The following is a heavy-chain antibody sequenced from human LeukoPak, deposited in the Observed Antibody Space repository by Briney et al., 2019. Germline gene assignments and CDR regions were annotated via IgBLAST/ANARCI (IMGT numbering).Heavy chain of an antibody. D-gene: IGHD3-3*01. Sequence: SETLSLTCTVSGGSISSSSYYWGWIRQPPGKGLEWIGSIYYSGSTYYNPPLKSRVTISVDTSKNQFSLKLSSVTAADTAVYYCARGNTIFGVVPSYFDYWGQGTLVTVSS. CDR3: ARGNTIFGVVPSYFDY. CDR1: GGSISSSSYY. V-gene: IGHV4-39*01. CDR2: IYYSGST. J-gene: IGHJ4*02.